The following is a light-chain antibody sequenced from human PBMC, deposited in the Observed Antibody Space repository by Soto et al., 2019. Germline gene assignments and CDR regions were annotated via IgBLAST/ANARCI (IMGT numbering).Light chain of an antibody. J-gene: IGKJ2*01. CDR2: GAS. CDR3: QQYDESPPSYT. V-gene: IGKV3-15*01. CDR1: QSVSSN. Sequence: EIVMTQSPATLSVSPGERATLSCRASQSVSSNLAWYQQKPGQAPRLLIYGASTRATGIPARISGSGSGTEFTLTNSRLQSEDFAIYYCQQYDESPPSYTFGQGTKLEI.